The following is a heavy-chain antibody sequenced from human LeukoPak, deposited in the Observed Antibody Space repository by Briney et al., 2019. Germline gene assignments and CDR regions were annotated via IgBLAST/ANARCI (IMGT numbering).Heavy chain of an antibody. J-gene: IGHJ5*02. V-gene: IGHV5-51*01. CDR3: ARRGYCSGGSCYGFWLDP. CDR1: GYSFTSYW. CDR2: IYPGDSDT. D-gene: IGHD2-15*01. Sequence: HGESLKISCKGSGYSFTSYWIGWVRQMPGKGLEWMGIIYPGDSDTRYSPSFQGQVTISADKSISTAYLQWSSLKASDTAMYYCARRGYCSGGSCYGFWLDPWGQGTLVAVSS.